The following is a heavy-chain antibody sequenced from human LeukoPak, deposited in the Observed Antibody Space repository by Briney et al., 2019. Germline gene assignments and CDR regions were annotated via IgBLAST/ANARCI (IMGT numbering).Heavy chain of an antibody. V-gene: IGHV1-2*02. CDR1: GYTFTGYY. J-gene: IGHJ4*02. CDR2: INPNSGGT. D-gene: IGHD2-15*01. CDR3: ARERTLTSCYDY. Sequence: ASVKVSCKASGYTFTGYYMHWVRLAPGQGLEWMGWINPNSGGTNYAQKFQGRVTMTRDTSISTAYMELSRLRSDDTAVYYCARERTLTSCYDYWGQGTLVTVSS.